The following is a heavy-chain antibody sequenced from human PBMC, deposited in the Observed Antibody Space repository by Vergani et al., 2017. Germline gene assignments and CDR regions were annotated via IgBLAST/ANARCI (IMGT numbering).Heavy chain of an antibody. CDR1: GFSFPGYA. D-gene: IGHD2-15*01. V-gene: IGHV3-23*01. J-gene: IGHJ5*02. CDR2: VSGSSATP. Sequence: EVQLLESGGGLVQPGGSLRLSCEASGFSFPGYAMSWVRQAPGKGLEWVSSVSGSSATPYYADSVKGRFIISRDKSKNTLHLQMNSLRADDTAVYYCTRHWAVVAANNWFDPWGQGTLVTVSS. CDR3: TRHWAVVAANNWFDP.